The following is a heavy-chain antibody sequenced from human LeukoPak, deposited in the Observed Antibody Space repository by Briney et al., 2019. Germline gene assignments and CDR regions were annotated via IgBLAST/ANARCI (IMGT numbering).Heavy chain of an antibody. CDR1: GYTFTGYY. Sequence: GASVKVSCKASGYTFTGYYMHWVRQAPGQGLEWMGRINPNSGGTNYAQKFQERVTITRDMSTSTAYMELSSLRSEDTAVYYCAASYSHYYYYMDVWGKGTTVTVSS. CDR2: INPNSGGT. J-gene: IGHJ6*03. D-gene: IGHD2-15*01. V-gene: IGHV1-2*06. CDR3: AASYSHYYYYMDV.